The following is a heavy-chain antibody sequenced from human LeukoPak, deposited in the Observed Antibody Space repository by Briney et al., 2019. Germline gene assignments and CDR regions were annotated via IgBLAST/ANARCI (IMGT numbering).Heavy chain of an antibody. Sequence: SETLSLTCAVYGGSFSGYYWSWIRQPPGKGLEWIGEINHSGSTNYNPSLKSRVTISVDTSKNQFSLELSSVTAADTAVYYCARGYSGSYIDYWGQGTLVTVSS. J-gene: IGHJ4*02. CDR1: GGSFSGYY. D-gene: IGHD1-26*01. CDR3: ARGYSGSYIDY. V-gene: IGHV4-34*01. CDR2: INHSGST.